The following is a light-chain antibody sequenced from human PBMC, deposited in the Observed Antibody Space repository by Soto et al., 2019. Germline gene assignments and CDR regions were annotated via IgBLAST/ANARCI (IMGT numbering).Light chain of an antibody. Sequence: IVLAQSPGTLSFSPGEIATLSFRASQTVRNNYLAWYQQKPGQAPSLLILGASTRATGVPARFSGSGSGTEFTLSISSLQSEDFAVYYCKQYKEWPPFTFGQGTRLEL. V-gene: IGKV3-15*01. CDR2: GAS. CDR3: KQYKEWPPFT. J-gene: IGKJ5*01. CDR1: QTVRNN.